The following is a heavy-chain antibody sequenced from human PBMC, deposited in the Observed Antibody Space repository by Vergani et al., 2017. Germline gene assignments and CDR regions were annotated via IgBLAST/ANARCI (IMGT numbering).Heavy chain of an antibody. CDR3: ARGRYSSSWWIGGKKYCFDY. CDR2: INPRGST. V-gene: IGHV4-39*07. J-gene: IGHJ4*02. CDR1: GGSISSSSYY. D-gene: IGHD6-13*01. Sequence: QLQLPESGPGLVKPSETLSLTCTVSGGSISSSSYYWGWIRQPPGNGLEWIGEINPRGSTNYNPSLKSRVTISVDTSKNQFSLKLSSVTAADTAVYYCARGRYSSSWWIGGKKYCFDYWGQGTLVTVSS.